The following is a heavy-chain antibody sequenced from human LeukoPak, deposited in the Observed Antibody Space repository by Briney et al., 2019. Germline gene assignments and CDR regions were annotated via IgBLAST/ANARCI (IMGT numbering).Heavy chain of an antibody. Sequence: ASVKVSCKASGYTFTSYGISWVRQAPGQGLGWMGWISAYNGNTNYAQKLQGRVTMTTDTSTSTAYMELRSLRSDDTAVYYCARDGCSSTSCYRSRGWFDPWGQGTLVTVSS. CDR2: ISAYNGNT. CDR1: GYTFTSYG. V-gene: IGHV1-18*01. J-gene: IGHJ5*02. CDR3: ARDGCSSTSCYRSRGWFDP. D-gene: IGHD2-2*01.